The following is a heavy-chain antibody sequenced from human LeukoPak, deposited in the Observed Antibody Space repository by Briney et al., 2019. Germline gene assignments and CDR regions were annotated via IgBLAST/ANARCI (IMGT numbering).Heavy chain of an antibody. Sequence: ASVNVSCKASGYTFTGYYMHWVRQAPGQGLEWMGWINPNSGGTNYAQTFQGRVTMTRDTSISTAYMELSRLRSDDTAVYYCARGPSLLEWLLGFDYWGQGTLVTVSS. CDR1: GYTFTGYY. D-gene: IGHD3-3*01. J-gene: IGHJ4*02. CDR3: ARGPSLLEWLLGFDY. V-gene: IGHV1-2*02. CDR2: INPNSGGT.